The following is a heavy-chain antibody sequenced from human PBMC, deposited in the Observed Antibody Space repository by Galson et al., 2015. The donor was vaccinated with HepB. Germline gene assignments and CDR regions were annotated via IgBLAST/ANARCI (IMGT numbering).Heavy chain of an antibody. J-gene: IGHJ4*02. D-gene: IGHD6-13*01. CDR1: GFTFSNNY. V-gene: IGHV3-53*01. CDR3: AREGSSWYFDY. Sequence: SLRLSCAASGFTFSNNYMSWVRQAPGKGLEWVSVIYAGGSTYYADSVKGRFTISRDNSKNTLYLQMNSLGAEDTAVYYCAREGSSWYFDYWGQGTPVTVSS. CDR2: IYAGGST.